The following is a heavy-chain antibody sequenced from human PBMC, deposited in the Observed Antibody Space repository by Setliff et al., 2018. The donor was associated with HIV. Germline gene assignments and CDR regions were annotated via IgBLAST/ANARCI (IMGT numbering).Heavy chain of an antibody. Sequence: PSETLSLTCTVSGGSITSYYWNWIRQSPGKGLEWIGYIFDSGTTKYNPSVTSRVTISVDASKNQFFLQLISVTAADTAVYYCARTTYSGSYFNDSWGQGTLVTVSS. CDR1: GGSITSYY. V-gene: IGHV4-4*09. D-gene: IGHD1-26*01. CDR3: ARTTYSGSYFNDS. CDR2: IFDSGTT. J-gene: IGHJ5*01.